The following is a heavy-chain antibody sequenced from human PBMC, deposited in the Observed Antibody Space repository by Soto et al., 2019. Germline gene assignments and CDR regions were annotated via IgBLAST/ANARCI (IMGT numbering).Heavy chain of an antibody. CDR3: ARLDENSNYVFDY. CDR2: IYYSGST. V-gene: IGHV4-61*05. D-gene: IGHD4-4*01. CDR1: GGSISSSSYY. J-gene: IGHJ4*02. Sequence: SETLSLTCTVSGGSISSSSYYWGWIRQPPGKGLEWIGYIYYSGSTNYNPSLKSRVTISVDTSKNQFSLKLSSVTAADTAVYYCARLDENSNYVFDYWGQGTLVTVSS.